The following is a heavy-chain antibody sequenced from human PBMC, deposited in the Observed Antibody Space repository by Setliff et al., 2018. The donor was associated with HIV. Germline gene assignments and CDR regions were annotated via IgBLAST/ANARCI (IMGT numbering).Heavy chain of an antibody. CDR2: INTETGNP. CDR3: ATRGEQLYFYGMDV. Sequence: ASVKVSCKASGYTLTTFGISWVRQVPGQGLEWMGWINTETGNPMYAQGFKGRFVFSLDTSVSTAYLQISTLKTEDTAIYYCATRGEQLYFYGMDVWGQGTTVTVSS. J-gene: IGHJ6*02. CDR1: GYTLTTFG. D-gene: IGHD1-26*01. V-gene: IGHV7-4-1*02.